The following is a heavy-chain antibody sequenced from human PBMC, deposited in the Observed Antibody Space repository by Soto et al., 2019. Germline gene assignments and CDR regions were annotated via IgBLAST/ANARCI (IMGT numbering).Heavy chain of an antibody. CDR3: ARRSYGSNYYYYYGMDG. J-gene: IGHJ6*02. Sequence: GESLKISCKGSGYNFPTYWIGWVRQMPGKGLEWMGIIYPGDSETRYSPSFQGQVTISADKSIRTAYLQWSSLKASDTAMYYCARRSYGSNYYYYYGMDGWGQGTTVTVSS. D-gene: IGHD3-10*01. V-gene: IGHV5-51*01. CDR2: IYPGDSET. CDR1: GYNFPTYW.